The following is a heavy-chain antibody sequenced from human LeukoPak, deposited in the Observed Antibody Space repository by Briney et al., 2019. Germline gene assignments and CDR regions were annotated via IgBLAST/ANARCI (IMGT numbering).Heavy chain of an antibody. Sequence: SETLSLTCTVSGGSISSYYWSWIRQPPGKGLEWIGYIYYSGSTNYNPSLKSRVTISVETSKNQFSLKLSSVTAADTAVYYCAAWYVVGPETIDYWGQGTLVTVSS. CDR2: IYYSGST. J-gene: IGHJ4*02. CDR1: GGSISSYY. CDR3: AAWYVVGPETIDY. D-gene: IGHD2-21*01. V-gene: IGHV4-59*01.